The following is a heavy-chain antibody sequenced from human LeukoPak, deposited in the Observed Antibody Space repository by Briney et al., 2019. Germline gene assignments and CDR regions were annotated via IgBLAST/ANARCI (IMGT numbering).Heavy chain of an antibody. J-gene: IGHJ4*02. CDR3: ARLRSRAY. Sequence: PGGSLRLSCTASGFTVSSNYMSWVPQAPGKGLEWVSVIYSGGSTFYADSVKGRFTISRDNSKNTLYLQMNSLRAEDTAVYYCARLRSRAYWGQGTLVTVSS. CDR1: GFTVSSNY. CDR2: IYSGGST. V-gene: IGHV3-53*01. D-gene: IGHD3-10*01.